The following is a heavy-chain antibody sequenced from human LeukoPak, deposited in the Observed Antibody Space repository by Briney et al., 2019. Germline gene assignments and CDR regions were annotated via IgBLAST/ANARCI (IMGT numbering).Heavy chain of an antibody. CDR1: GASISNYY. V-gene: IGHV4-59*01. D-gene: IGHD6-13*01. Sequence: SETLSLTCTVSGASISNYYWTWIRQPPGKGLEWIGYIYSSGSTNYNPSLKSRVTMSVDMSKNQFSLNLSSVTPADTAVYYCARSGTAAGRRDYWGQGTLVTVSS. J-gene: IGHJ4*02. CDR3: ARSGTAAGRRDY. CDR2: IYSSGST.